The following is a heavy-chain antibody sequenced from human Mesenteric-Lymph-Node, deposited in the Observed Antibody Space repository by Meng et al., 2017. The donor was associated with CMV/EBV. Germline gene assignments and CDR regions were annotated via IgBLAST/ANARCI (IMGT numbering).Heavy chain of an antibody. CDR3: VVASDGTFPFDY. Sequence: GESLKISCAASGFTFSSYALGWVRQVPGKGLEWVSSISASDYTYYAESVKGRFALSRDNSKNTLLLQMNSLRVEDTAVYYCVVASDGTFPFDYWGQGTLVTSPQ. CDR2: ISASDYT. V-gene: IGHV3-23*01. D-gene: IGHD6-13*01. CDR1: GFTFSSYA. J-gene: IGHJ4*02.